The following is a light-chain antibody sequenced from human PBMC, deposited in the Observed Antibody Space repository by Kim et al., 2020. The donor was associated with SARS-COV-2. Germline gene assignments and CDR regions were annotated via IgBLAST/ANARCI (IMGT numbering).Light chain of an antibody. CDR3: QQYSSYPRT. J-gene: IGKJ1*01. CDR1: QSISGW. V-gene: IGKV1-5*03. CDR2: KAS. Sequence: ASIGDRVTITCRASQSISGWLAWYQQKPGKAPNLLIYKASTLLTGVPSRFSGSGSGTEFTLTISSLQPDDFATYYCQQYSSYPRTFGQGTKVDIK.